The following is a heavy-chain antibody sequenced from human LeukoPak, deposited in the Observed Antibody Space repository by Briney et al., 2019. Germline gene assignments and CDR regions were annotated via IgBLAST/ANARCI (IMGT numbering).Heavy chain of an antibody. CDR3: ARISTVTNFDY. Sequence: PGGSLRLSCAASGFTFSSYSMNWVRQAPGKGLEWVSYISTSSSTIYYADSVRGRFTISRDNAKNSLYLQMNSLRAEDTAVYYCARISTVTNFDYWGQGTLVTVSS. J-gene: IGHJ4*02. CDR2: ISTSSSTI. V-gene: IGHV3-48*01. D-gene: IGHD4-17*01. CDR1: GFTFSSYS.